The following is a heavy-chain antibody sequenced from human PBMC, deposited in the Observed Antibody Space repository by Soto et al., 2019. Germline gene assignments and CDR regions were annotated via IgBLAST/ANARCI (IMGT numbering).Heavy chain of an antibody. Sequence: QVHLVQSGAEVKKPGASVKVSCKGSGYAFTTYGITWVRQAPGQGLECMGWISAHNGNTNYAQKLQGRVTVTRDTSTSTAYRELRSLRSDDTAVYYCARGRYGDYWGQGALVTVSS. J-gene: IGHJ4*02. D-gene: IGHD1-1*01. CDR1: GYAFTTYG. CDR3: ARGRYGDY. CDR2: ISAHNGNT. V-gene: IGHV1-18*01.